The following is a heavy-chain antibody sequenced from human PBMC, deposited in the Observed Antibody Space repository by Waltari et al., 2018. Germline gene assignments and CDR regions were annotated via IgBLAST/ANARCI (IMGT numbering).Heavy chain of an antibody. CDR2: ISNDGTDK. V-gene: IGHV3-30*18. CDR3: AKGLWELPPYYYYVMDV. Sequence: QVQLVASGRGVVQLGGSLRLACAASGCTFNPFGIPWFRPAPGKGLEWVALISNDGTDKYDGDSVKGRFTISRDNSKNTLHLQMNTLRAEDTAVYYCAKGLWELPPYYYYVMDVWGQGTTVTVSS. CDR1: GCTFNPFG. J-gene: IGHJ6*02. D-gene: IGHD1-7*01.